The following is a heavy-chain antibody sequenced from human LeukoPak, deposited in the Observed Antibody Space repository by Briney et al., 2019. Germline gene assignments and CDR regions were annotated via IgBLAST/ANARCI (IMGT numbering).Heavy chain of an antibody. CDR3: TTIDDFWSGFSSYYFDY. CDR1: GFTFSNAW. D-gene: IGHD3-3*01. CDR2: IKSKTYGGTT. J-gene: IGHJ4*02. V-gene: IGHV3-15*01. Sequence: GGSLRLSCAASGFTFSNAWMSRVRQAPGKGLEWVGRIKSKTYGGTTDYAAPVKGRFTISRDDSKDTLYLQMNSLRAEDTAVYYCTTIDDFWSGFSSYYFDYWGQGTLVTVSS.